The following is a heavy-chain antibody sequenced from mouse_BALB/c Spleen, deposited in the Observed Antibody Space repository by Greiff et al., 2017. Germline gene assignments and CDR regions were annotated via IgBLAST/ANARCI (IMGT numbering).Heavy chain of an antibody. V-gene: IGHV3-6*02. Sequence: ESGPGLVKPSQSLSLTCSVTGYSITSGYYWNWIRQFPGNKLEWMGYISYDGSNNYNPSLKNRISITRDTSKNQFFLKLNSVTTEDTATYYCARGDIFDYWGQGTTLTVSS. CDR3: ARGDIFDY. CDR2: ISYDGSN. J-gene: IGHJ2*01. D-gene: IGHD3-3*01. CDR1: GYSITSGYY.